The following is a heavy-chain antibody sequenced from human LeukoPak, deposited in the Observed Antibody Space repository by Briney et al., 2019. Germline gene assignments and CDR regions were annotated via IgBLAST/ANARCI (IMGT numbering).Heavy chain of an antibody. CDR1: GVSISSSNSY. J-gene: IGHJ6*03. CDR2: IYYSGNT. CDR3: ARRGGLNSWYYYYMDV. D-gene: IGHD1-7*01. Sequence: SETLSLTCTVSGVSISSSNSYWGWIRQPPGKGLEWIGSIYYSGNTYYNASLKSQVSISIDTSKNQFSLRLTSVTAADTAVYYCARRGGLNSWYYYYMDVWGKGTTVTVSS. V-gene: IGHV4-39*01.